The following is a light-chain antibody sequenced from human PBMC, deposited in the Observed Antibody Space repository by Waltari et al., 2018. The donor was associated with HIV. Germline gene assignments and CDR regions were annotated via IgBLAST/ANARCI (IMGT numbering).Light chain of an antibody. CDR3: QQYNNWPPA. Sequence: DIVMTQSPATLPVSPGERAPLPCRASQSVSSNLAWYQQKPGQAPRLLISGASTRATGIPARFSGSGSGTEFTLTISSLQSEDFAVYYCQQYNNWPPAFGQGTRLEI. CDR1: QSVSSN. J-gene: IGKJ5*01. CDR2: GAS. V-gene: IGKV3-15*01.